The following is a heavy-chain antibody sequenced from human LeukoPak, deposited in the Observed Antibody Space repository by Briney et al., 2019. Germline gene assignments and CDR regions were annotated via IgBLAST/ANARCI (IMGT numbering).Heavy chain of an antibody. J-gene: IGHJ4*02. Sequence: PGGSLRLSCAASGFTFSSYWMSWVRQAPGKGLEWVANIKQDGSEKYYVDSVKGRFTISRDNAKNSLYLQMNSLRAEDTAVYYCAREQNEYGSSFDYWGQGTLVTVSS. CDR1: GFTFSSYW. D-gene: IGHD6-13*01. CDR3: AREQNEYGSSFDY. CDR2: IKQDGSEK. V-gene: IGHV3-7*01.